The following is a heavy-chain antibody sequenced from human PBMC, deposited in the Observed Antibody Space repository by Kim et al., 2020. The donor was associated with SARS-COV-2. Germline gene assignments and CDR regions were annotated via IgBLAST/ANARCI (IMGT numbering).Heavy chain of an antibody. Sequence: SETLSLTCAVYGGSFSGYYWSWIRQPPGKGLEWIGEINHSGSTNYNPSLKSRVTISVDTSKNQFSLKLSSVTAADTAVYYCARRPKTPRAFDIWGQGTMVTVSS. J-gene: IGHJ3*02. CDR3: ARRPKTPRAFDI. CDR2: INHSGST. V-gene: IGHV4-34*01. CDR1: GGSFSGYY.